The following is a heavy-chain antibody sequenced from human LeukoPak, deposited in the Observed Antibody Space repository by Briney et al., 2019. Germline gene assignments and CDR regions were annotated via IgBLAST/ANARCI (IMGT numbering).Heavy chain of an antibody. CDR1: GYTFTGYY. J-gene: IGHJ3*02. CDR3: ARDCGTSCSDAFDI. Sequence: ASVKVSCKASGYTFTGYYMHWVRQAPGQGLEWMGWINPNSGGTNYAQKFQGWVTMTRDTSISTAYMELSRLRSDDTAVYYCARDCGTSCSDAFDIWGQGTMVTVSS. V-gene: IGHV1-2*04. CDR2: INPNSGGT. D-gene: IGHD2-2*01.